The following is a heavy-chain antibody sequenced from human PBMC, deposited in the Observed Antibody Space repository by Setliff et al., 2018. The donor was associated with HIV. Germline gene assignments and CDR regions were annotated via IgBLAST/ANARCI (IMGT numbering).Heavy chain of an antibody. CDR2: INSASGGT. D-gene: IGHD3-10*01. J-gene: IGHJ4*02. V-gene: IGHV1-2*02. Sequence: ASVKVSCKASGYTFTDYYIHWVRQAPGQGLEWMGWINSASGGTNYAQNFQGRFTISRDNAKNSLYLQMNSLRAEDAAVYYCAREVWSEDDNWGQGTLVTVSS. CDR3: AREVWSEDDN. CDR1: GYTFTDYY.